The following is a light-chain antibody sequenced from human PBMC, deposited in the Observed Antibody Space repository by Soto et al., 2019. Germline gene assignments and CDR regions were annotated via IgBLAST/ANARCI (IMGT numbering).Light chain of an antibody. J-gene: IGKJ4*01. CDR3: QQYENLPLT. Sequence: IQLTQSPSSLSAAVGDIVTITCPASQDVKNYLNWYQQKPGKAPKLLIYDASNLERGVPSRFSGSGTGTEYTFTISSLQAEDNGTYYCQQYENLPLTFGGGTKVDI. CDR2: DAS. CDR1: QDVKNY. V-gene: IGKV1-33*01.